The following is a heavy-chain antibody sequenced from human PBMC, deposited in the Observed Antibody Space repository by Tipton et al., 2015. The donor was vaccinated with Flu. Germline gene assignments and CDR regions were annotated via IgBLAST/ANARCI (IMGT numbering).Heavy chain of an antibody. CDR1: GGSISSYY. Sequence: LRLSCTVSGGSISSYYWSWIRQPPGKGLEWIGYIYYSGSTNYNPSPKSRVTISVDTSKNQFSLKLSSVTAADTAVYYCARDRPNYYYYGMDVWGQGTTVTVSS. CDR3: ARDRPNYYYYGMDV. J-gene: IGHJ6*02. V-gene: IGHV4-59*01. CDR2: IYYSGST.